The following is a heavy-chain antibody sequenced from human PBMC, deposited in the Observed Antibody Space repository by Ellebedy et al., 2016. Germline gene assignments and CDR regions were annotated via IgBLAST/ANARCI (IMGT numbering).Heavy chain of an antibody. Sequence: GESLKISCAASGFIFSSYSMIWVRQAPGKGLEWVSAISGSSGSTYYADSVQGRFTISRDNSKNTLYLQMNSLRPEDTAVYYCAKDLSATATRPNVFDYWGQGTRVTVSS. CDR3: AKDLSATATRPNVFDY. J-gene: IGHJ4*02. V-gene: IGHV3-23*01. CDR1: GFIFSSYS. CDR2: ISGSSGST. D-gene: IGHD2-8*01.